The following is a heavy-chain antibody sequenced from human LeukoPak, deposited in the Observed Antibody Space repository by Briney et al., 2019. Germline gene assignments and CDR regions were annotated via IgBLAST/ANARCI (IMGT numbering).Heavy chain of an antibody. J-gene: IGHJ4*02. V-gene: IGHV3-74*01. CDR2: INSDGSKI. D-gene: IGHD3-22*01. CDR3: ASSPVITRE. CDR1: GSTVSEYW. Sequence: GRSLRPSCAASGSTVSEYWMHWVRHPPGNGLEWFSRINSDGSKITYADSVKGGFTISRDNAKNTLYLQMNSLRVEDTAVYYCASSPVITREWGQGTLVSVSS.